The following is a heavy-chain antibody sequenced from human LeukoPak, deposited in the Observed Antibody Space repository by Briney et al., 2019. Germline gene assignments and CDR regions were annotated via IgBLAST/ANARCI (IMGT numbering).Heavy chain of an antibody. D-gene: IGHD3-22*01. CDR3: ARDSKDLTEGPDIDSSPVNV. Sequence: GRSLRLSCATSGFTFSNYGLHWVRQAPGKGLEWVALMWYDGSNKYYADSVKGRFTISRDNSKNTLYLQMNSLIVEDTAIYYSARDSKDLTEGPDIDSSPVNVWGKGTSVIVSS. J-gene: IGHJ6*04. CDR2: MWYDGSNK. V-gene: IGHV3-33*01. CDR1: GFTFSNYG.